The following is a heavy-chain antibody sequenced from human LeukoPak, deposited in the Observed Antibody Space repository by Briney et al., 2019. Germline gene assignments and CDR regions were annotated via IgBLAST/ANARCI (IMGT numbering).Heavy chain of an antibody. CDR2: IYPGDSDT. Sequence: GESLKISCKGSGYSFTSYWIGWVRQMPGKGLEWMGIIYPGDSDTKYGPSFQGQITISADKAISTAYLQWSSLKASDTAMYYCARQTHIPETGRGNDYYSLDVWGKGTPVTVSS. V-gene: IGHV5-51*01. CDR1: GYSFTSYW. J-gene: IGHJ6*03. CDR3: ARQTHIPETGRGNDYYSLDV. D-gene: IGHD1-14*01.